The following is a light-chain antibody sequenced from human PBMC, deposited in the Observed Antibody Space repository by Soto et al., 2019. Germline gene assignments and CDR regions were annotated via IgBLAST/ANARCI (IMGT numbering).Light chain of an antibody. Sequence: EIVMTQSPATLSVSPGERATLSCRASQSVSSNLAWYQQKPGQAPRLLIYGAFTRATGIPARFSGSGSGTEFTLTISSLQSEDFAVYYCQQYNNWTYSFGQGTKLAIK. CDR2: GAF. CDR3: QQYNNWTYS. CDR1: QSVSSN. V-gene: IGKV3-15*01. J-gene: IGKJ2*01.